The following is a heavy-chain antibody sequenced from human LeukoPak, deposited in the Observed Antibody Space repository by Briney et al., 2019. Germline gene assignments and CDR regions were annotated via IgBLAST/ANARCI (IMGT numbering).Heavy chain of an antibody. CDR1: GFTFSSYA. Sequence: PGGSLRLSCAASGFTFSSYAMSWVRQAPGKGLEWVSAISGSGGSTYYADSVKGRFTISRDNSKNTLYLQMGSLRAEDMAVYYCARDIGAQNDYYYYGMDVWGQGTTVTVSS. J-gene: IGHJ6*02. D-gene: IGHD1-1*01. CDR3: ARDIGAQNDYYYYGMDV. V-gene: IGHV3-23*01. CDR2: ISGSGGST.